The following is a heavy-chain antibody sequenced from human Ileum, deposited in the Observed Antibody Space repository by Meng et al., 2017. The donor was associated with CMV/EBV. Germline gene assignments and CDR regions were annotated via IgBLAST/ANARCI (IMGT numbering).Heavy chain of an antibody. CDR2: INSDGSST. CDR1: GFTFSSYW. V-gene: IGHV3-74*01. D-gene: IGHD2-21*02. Sequence: SGFTFSSYWRNWVRQVPGKGLVWVSRINSDGSSTNYADSVKGRFTISRDNAKNTLYLQMNSLRAEDTAVYYCARVGRTYCGGDCYFDYWGQGTLVTVSS. CDR3: ARVGRTYCGGDCYFDY. J-gene: IGHJ4*02.